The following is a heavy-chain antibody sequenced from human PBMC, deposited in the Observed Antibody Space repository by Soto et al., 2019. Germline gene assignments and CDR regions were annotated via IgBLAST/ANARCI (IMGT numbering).Heavy chain of an antibody. CDR3: ARGKGMEENYYFYGLDI. Sequence: ASVKVSCKASGYTFTTHAMHWVRQAPGQSLEWMGWINGGTGQTKHSQRFQGRVNITRDTSASTAYMELSSLRSEDTAVYYCARGKGMEENYYFYGLDIWGQGTTVTVSS. CDR2: INGGTGQT. D-gene: IGHD1-1*01. V-gene: IGHV1-3*01. J-gene: IGHJ6*02. CDR1: GYTFTTHA.